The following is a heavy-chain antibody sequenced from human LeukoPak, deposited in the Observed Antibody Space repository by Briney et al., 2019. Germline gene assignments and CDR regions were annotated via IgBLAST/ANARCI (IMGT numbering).Heavy chain of an antibody. CDR3: ARGAPDIVVVVAATQYAFDI. D-gene: IGHD2-15*01. CDR1: GGSFSGYY. CDR2: IYHSGST. Sequence: PSETLSLTCAVYGGSFSGYYWSWIRQPPGKGLEWIGEIYHSGSTNYNPSLKSRVTISVDKSKNQFSLKLSSVTAADTAVYYCARGAPDIVVVVAATQYAFDIWGQGTMVTVSS. V-gene: IGHV4-34*01. J-gene: IGHJ3*02.